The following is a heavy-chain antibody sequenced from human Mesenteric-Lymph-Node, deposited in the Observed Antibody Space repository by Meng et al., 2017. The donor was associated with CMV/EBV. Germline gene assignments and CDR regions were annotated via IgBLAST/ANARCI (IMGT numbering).Heavy chain of an antibody. D-gene: IGHD3-22*01. Sequence: VSGGSISSGGYYWSWFRQHPGEGLEWIGYIYSSGSTYYNPSLKSRVTISVDTPKNQFSLKLSSVTAADTAVYYCARDSSGYMNFDYWGQGTLVTVSS. CDR3: ARDSSGYMNFDY. V-gene: IGHV4-31*02. CDR2: IYSSGST. J-gene: IGHJ4*02. CDR1: GGSISSGGYY.